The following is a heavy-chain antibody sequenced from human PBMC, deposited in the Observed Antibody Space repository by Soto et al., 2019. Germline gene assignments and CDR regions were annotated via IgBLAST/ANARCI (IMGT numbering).Heavy chain of an antibody. CDR2: IHYSGTT. CDR1: GGSISGGGYY. D-gene: IGHD6-13*01. Sequence: QVQLQESGPGLVEPSQTLSLTCTVSGGSISGGGYYWSWIRQHPGKGLEWIGYIHYSGTTYYNPSLXGXLXIXLDTSRTHFSLKLSSVTAADTAVYYCARAWSATAGWANWFDLWGQGTLVTVSS. J-gene: IGHJ5*02. V-gene: IGHV4-31*03. CDR3: ARAWSATAGWANWFDL.